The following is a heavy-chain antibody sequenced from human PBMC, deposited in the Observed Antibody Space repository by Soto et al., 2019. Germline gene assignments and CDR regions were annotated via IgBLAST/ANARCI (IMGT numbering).Heavy chain of an antibody. J-gene: IGHJ4*02. CDR1: GFTFSSYG. CDR2: ISYDGSNK. D-gene: IGHD3-10*01. V-gene: IGHV3-30*18. Sequence: QVQLVESGGGVVQPGRSLRLSCAASGFTFSSYGMHWVRQAPGKGLEWVAVISYDGSNKYYADSVKGRFTISRDNTKNTLYLQMNSLSAEDTAVYYCAKDGRRTMVLFDYWGQGTMVTVSS. CDR3: AKDGRRTMVLFDY.